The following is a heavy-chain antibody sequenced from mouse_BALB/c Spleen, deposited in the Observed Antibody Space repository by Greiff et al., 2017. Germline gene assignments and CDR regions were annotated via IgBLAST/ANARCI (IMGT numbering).Heavy chain of an antibody. CDR2: ISSGSSTI. J-gene: IGHJ4*01. Sequence: EVHLVESGGGLVQPGGSRKLSCAASGFTFSSFGMHWVRQAPEKGLEWVAYISSGSSTIYYADTVKGRFTISRDNPKNTLFLQMTSLRSEDTAMYYCARSYRYDWDAMDYWGQGTSVTVSS. CDR3: ARSYRYDWDAMDY. D-gene: IGHD2-14*01. V-gene: IGHV5-17*02. CDR1: GFTFSSFG.